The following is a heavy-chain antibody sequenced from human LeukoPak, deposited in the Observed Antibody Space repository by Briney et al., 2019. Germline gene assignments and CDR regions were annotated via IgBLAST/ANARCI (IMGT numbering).Heavy chain of an antibody. Sequence: PGGSLRLSCTTSGLTFSTSGFNWVRQAPGKGLEWVASIGPTGFDRYHADSIKGRFTISRDNANNFLYLQMDSLRAEDAAVYYCATETNGRHYDYWGQGTLLTVSS. CDR2: IGPTGFDR. CDR3: ATETNGRHYDY. CDR1: GLTFSTSG. D-gene: IGHD1-14*01. V-gene: IGHV3-21*06. J-gene: IGHJ4*02.